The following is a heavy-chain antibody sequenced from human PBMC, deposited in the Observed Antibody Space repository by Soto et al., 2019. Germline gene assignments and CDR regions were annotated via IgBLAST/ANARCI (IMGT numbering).Heavy chain of an antibody. CDR1: GVTFSSYT. V-gene: IGHV1-69*04. D-gene: IGHD2-2*02. CDR3: ARDLYRATQGYYFDY. Sequence: GASVKVSCKASGVTFSSYTIIWVRQAPGQGLEWMGRIIPIFGIANYAQKFQGRVTITADKSTSTAYMELSSLRSEDTAVYYCARDLYRATQGYYFDYWGQGTLVTVSS. J-gene: IGHJ4*02. CDR2: IIPIFGIA.